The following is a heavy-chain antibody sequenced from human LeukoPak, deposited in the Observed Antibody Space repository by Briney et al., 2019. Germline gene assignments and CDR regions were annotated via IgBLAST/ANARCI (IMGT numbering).Heavy chain of an antibody. D-gene: IGHD3-9*01. J-gene: IGHJ5*02. Sequence: SETLSLTCTVAGGSISSYYWSWIRQPPGKGLDWIGYIYYSGSTNYNPSLKSRVTISVDTSKNQFSLKLSSVTTADTAVYYCARGDYDILTGYQWFDPWGQGTLVTVSS. V-gene: IGHV4-59*01. CDR1: GGSISSYY. CDR3: ARGDYDILTGYQWFDP. CDR2: IYYSGST.